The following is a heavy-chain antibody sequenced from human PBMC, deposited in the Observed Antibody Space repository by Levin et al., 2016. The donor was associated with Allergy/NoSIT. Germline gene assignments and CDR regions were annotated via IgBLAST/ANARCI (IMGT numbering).Heavy chain of an antibody. Sequence: GESLKISCAASGFTFSDYSMNWVRQAPGKGLEWVSTISSASSYIYYADSVKGRFTISRDNAKNSLYLQMNSLRAEDTAVYYCVRPPPYCGSTSCYEGAAFDIWGQGTMVTVSS. V-gene: IGHV3-21*01. CDR2: ISSASSYI. J-gene: IGHJ3*02. D-gene: IGHD2-2*01. CDR3: VRPPPYCGSTSCYEGAAFDI. CDR1: GFTFSDYS.